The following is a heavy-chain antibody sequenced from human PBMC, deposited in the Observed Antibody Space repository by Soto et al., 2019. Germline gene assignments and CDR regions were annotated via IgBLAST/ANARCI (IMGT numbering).Heavy chain of an antibody. CDR1: GGSISSYY. V-gene: IGHV4-59*01. J-gene: IGHJ4*02. Sequence: PAETLSLTCTVSGGSISSYYWSWIRQPPGKGLEWIGYIYYSGSTNYNPSLKSRVTISVDTSKNQFSLKLSSVTAADTAVYYCARAYGYYFDYWGQGTLGTVSS. CDR2: IYYSGST. D-gene: IGHD4-17*01. CDR3: ARAYGYYFDY.